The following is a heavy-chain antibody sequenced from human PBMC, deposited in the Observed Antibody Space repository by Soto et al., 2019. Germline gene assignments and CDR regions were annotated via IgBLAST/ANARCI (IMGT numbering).Heavy chain of an antibody. CDR3: ARVGGATVDFYFYYMDV. CDR2: ISGHDGST. Sequence: QVQLVQSGAEVRKPGASVKVSCKASGYTFRSYAISWVRQAPGQGLEWLGWISGHDGSTNYEQNCQGRVTMTTDTYTNTAHMELRSLRSDDTAVYYCARVGGATVDFYFYYMDVWGKGTTVTVS. CDR1: GYTFRSYA. D-gene: IGHD4-4*01. V-gene: IGHV1-18*01. J-gene: IGHJ6*03.